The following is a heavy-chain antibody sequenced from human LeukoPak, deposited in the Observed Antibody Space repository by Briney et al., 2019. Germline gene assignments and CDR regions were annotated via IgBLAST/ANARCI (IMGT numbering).Heavy chain of an antibody. CDR1: GFTFSSYE. V-gene: IGHV3-48*03. CDR2: ISSSGSTI. D-gene: IGHD2-2*01. CDR3: ARDRYVVVPAAMGPLNYYYYGMDV. Sequence: GGSLRLSCAASGFTFSSYEMNWVRQAPGKGLEWVSYISSSGSTIYYADSVKGRFTISRDNAKNSLYLQMNSLRAEDTAVYYCARDRYVVVPAAMGPLNYYYYGMDVWGKGPTVTVS. J-gene: IGHJ6*04.